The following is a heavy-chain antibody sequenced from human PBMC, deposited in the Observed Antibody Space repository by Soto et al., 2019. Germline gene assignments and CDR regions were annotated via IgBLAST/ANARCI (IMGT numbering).Heavy chain of an antibody. Sequence: GGSLRLSCAASGFAFTGHPMSWVRQAPEKGLEWVAGISDGGDLTYNADSVKGRFTISRDNSRNTLYLQMNSLRAEDTAVYYCARRVIGSSRAFDIWGQGTMVTVS. CDR2: ISDGGDLT. J-gene: IGHJ3*02. V-gene: IGHV3-23*01. D-gene: IGHD3-10*01. CDR3: ARRVIGSSRAFDI. CDR1: GFAFTGHP.